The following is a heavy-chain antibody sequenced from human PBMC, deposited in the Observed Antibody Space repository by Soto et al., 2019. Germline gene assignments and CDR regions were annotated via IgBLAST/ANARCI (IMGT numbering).Heavy chain of an antibody. J-gene: IGHJ5*02. D-gene: IGHD2-15*01. Sequence: PSEILSLTCTVSGGSISSSSYYWGWIRQPPGKGLEWIGYIYYSGSTNYNPSLKSRVTISVDTSKNQFSLKLSSVTAADTAVYYCARHVYCSGGSCYGAWFDPWGQGTLVTVS. CDR2: IYYSGST. CDR3: ARHVYCSGGSCYGAWFDP. CDR1: GGSISSSSYY. V-gene: IGHV4-61*05.